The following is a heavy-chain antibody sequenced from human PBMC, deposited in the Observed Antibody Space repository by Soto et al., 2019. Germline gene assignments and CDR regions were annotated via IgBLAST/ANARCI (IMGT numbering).Heavy chain of an antibody. V-gene: IGHV3-23*01. CDR2: ISGSGGST. CDR1: GFTFSSYA. Sequence: VQLLESGGGLVQPGGSLRLSCAASGFTFSSYAMSWVRQAPGKGLEWVSAISGSGGSTYYADSVKGRFTISRDNSKNTLYLQMNSLRAEDTAVYYCAKDGPTQIAAAGTEFDYWGQGTLVTVSS. J-gene: IGHJ4*02. CDR3: AKDGPTQIAAAGTEFDY. D-gene: IGHD6-13*01.